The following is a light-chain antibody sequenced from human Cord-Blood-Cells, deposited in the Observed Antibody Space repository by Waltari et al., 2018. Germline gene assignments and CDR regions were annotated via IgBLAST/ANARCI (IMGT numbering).Light chain of an antibody. J-gene: IGLJ2*01. V-gene: IGLV1-44*01. CDR1: SSNIGSNT. Sequence: QSVLTQPPSASGTPGQSVTISCSRSSSNIGSNTVNWYQQLLGTAPKLLIYSNNQRPSGVTDLFSGSKSGTSASLAISGLQSEDEADYYCAAWDDSLNGPVFGGGTKLTVL. CDR3: AAWDDSLNGPV. CDR2: SNN.